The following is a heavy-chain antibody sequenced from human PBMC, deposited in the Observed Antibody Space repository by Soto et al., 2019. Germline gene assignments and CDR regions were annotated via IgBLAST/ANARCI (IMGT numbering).Heavy chain of an antibody. CDR1: GFTLSSYS. J-gene: IGHJ6*02. D-gene: IGHD2-2*01. CDR2: ISSSSSYI. V-gene: IGHV3-21*01. CDR3: ATDIVVVPAAHYGMAA. Sequence: GGSLRLSCAASGFTLSSYSMNWVRQAPGKGLEWVSSISSSSSYIYYADSVKGRFTISRDNAKNSLYLQMNSLRAEDTAVYYCATDIVVVPAAHYGMAAWGQGTTVTVSS.